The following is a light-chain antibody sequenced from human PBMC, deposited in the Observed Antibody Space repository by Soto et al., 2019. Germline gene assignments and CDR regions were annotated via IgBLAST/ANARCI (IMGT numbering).Light chain of an antibody. J-gene: IGKJ4*01. CDR3: QQSFTMPLS. CDR2: AAS. CDR1: QSIDRY. Sequence: DIQMTQSPSSLSAXXXXXVTITCRASQSIDRYLNWYQQNSGKAPKLLIYAASRLQSGVPSRFSGRSSGTDFTLTISSLQREDFATYYCQQSFTMPLSFGGGTTVEV. V-gene: IGKV1-39*01.